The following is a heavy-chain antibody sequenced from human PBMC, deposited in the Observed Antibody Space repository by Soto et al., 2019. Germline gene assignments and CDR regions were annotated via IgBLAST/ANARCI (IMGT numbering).Heavy chain of an antibody. CDR2: ISSSSSTI. V-gene: IGHV3-48*02. D-gene: IGHD2-2*01. CDR1: GFTFSRYT. J-gene: IGHJ6*01. CDR3: ARVSYCTSTSCYPYGMDV. Sequence: GGSLRLSCAASGFTFSRYTMDWVRQAPGKGLEWLSYISSSSSTIYYADSVKGRFTISRDNAENSLYLQMNSLRDEDTAVYYCARVSYCTSTSCYPYGMDVLGQGTTVTVSS.